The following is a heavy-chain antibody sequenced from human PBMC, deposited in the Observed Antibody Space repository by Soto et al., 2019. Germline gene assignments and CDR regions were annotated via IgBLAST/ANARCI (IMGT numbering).Heavy chain of an antibody. J-gene: IGHJ4*02. V-gene: IGHV1-18*01. CDR2: ISAYNGNT. CDR3: ARRYCSGGSCYSGLDY. Sequence: QVQLVQSGAEVKKPGASVKVSCKASGYTFSSYGISWVRQAPGQGLEWMGWISAYNGNTNYAQKLQGRVTMTTDTSTSTAYMELRSLRSDDTAVYYCARRYCSGGSCYSGLDYWGQGTLVTVSS. CDR1: GYTFSSYG. D-gene: IGHD2-15*01.